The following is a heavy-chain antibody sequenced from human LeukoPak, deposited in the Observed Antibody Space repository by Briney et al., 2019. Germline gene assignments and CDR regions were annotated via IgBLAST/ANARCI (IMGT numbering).Heavy chain of an antibody. CDR2: PNTGGNS. V-gene: IGHV3-53*01. D-gene: IGHD3-22*01. Sequence: GGSLRLSCAASGFTVSSNYMSWVRQAPGKGLEWVSVPNTGGNSYYADSVKGRFIISRDISKNTLYLQMNSLRAEDSALYYCARGGRGSAAVVAPRSLDIWGQGTMVTVSS. J-gene: IGHJ3*02. CDR1: GFTVSSNY. CDR3: ARGGRGSAAVVAPRSLDI.